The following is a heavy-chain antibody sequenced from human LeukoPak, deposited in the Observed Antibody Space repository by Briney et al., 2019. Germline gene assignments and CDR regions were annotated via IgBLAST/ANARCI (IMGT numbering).Heavy chain of an antibody. CDR3: ARVTGTTFDGMDV. D-gene: IGHD1-20*01. CDR2: IYPGDSDT. CDR1: GYSFTSYW. J-gene: IGHJ6*02. V-gene: IGHV5-51*01. Sequence: GESLKISCKGSGYSFTSYWIGWVRPMPGKGLEWMGIIYPGDSDTRYSPSFQGQVTISADKSISTAYLQWSSLKASGTAMYYCARVTGTTFDGMDVWGQGTTVTVSS.